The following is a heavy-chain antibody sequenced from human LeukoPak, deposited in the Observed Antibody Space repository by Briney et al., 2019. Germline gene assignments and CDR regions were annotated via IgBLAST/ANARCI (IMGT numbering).Heavy chain of an antibody. J-gene: IGHJ2*01. Sequence: ASVKVSCKASGGTFSSYAISWLRQAPGQGLEWMGGIIPIFGTANYAQKLQGRVTITADKSTSTAYMELSSLRSEDTAVYYCARVPSPSTYGDYGLTIANWYFDLWGHGTLVTVSS. V-gene: IGHV1-69*06. CDR1: GGTFSSYA. CDR3: ARVPSPSTYGDYGLTIANWYFDL. CDR2: IIPIFGTA. D-gene: IGHD4-17*01.